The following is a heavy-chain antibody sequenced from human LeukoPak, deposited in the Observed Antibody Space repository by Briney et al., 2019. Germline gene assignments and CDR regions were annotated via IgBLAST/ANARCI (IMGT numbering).Heavy chain of an antibody. CDR1: GFTFSSYA. Sequence: PGGSLRLSCAASGFTFSSYAMHWVRQAPGKGLEYVSAISSSGGSTYYANSVKGRFTISRDKSKNTLYLQMGSLRAEDMAVYYCARVGDNDAFDIWGQGTMVTASS. D-gene: IGHD4-17*01. CDR3: ARVGDNDAFDI. J-gene: IGHJ3*02. V-gene: IGHV3-64*01. CDR2: ISSSGGST.